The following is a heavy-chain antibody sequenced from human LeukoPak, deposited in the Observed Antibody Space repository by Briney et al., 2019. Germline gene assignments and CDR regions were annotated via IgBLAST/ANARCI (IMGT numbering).Heavy chain of an antibody. D-gene: IGHD1-1*01. Sequence: PGGSLRLSCAASGFTFSSYIINWVRQAPGKGLEWVSSISSTSSYIYYADSVKGRFTISRDNAKNSLYLEMNSLRAEDTAVYYCARNSRYNWNDGVSMDVWGKGTTVTISS. V-gene: IGHV3-21*04. CDR3: ARNSRYNWNDGVSMDV. J-gene: IGHJ6*03. CDR1: GFTFSSYI. CDR2: ISSTSSYI.